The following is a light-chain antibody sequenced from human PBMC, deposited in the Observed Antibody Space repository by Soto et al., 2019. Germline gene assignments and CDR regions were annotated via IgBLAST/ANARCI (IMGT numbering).Light chain of an antibody. CDR2: SNN. J-gene: IGLJ2*01. Sequence: QSVLTQPPSASGTPGQRITISCSGSSSNIGSHTVNWHQQVPGTAPKLLIYSNNERPSGVPDRFSGSKSGTSASLAISGLQSGDEADYDCAAWDDSLNGVIFGGGTTLTVL. V-gene: IGLV1-44*01. CDR1: SSNIGSHT. CDR3: AAWDDSLNGVI.